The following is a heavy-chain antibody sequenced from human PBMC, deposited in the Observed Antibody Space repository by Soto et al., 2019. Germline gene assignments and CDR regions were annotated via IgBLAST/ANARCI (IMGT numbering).Heavy chain of an antibody. CDR2: IIPILGIA. CDR3: AAVSVGAPLSFDY. CDR1: GGTFSSYT. V-gene: IGHV1-69*02. J-gene: IGHJ4*02. D-gene: IGHD1-26*01. Sequence: SVKVSCKASGGTFSSYTISWVRQAPGQGLEWMGRIIPILGIANYAQKFQGRVTITADKSTSTAYMELSSLRSEDTAVYYCAAVSVGAPLSFDYGGQGTLVPVSS.